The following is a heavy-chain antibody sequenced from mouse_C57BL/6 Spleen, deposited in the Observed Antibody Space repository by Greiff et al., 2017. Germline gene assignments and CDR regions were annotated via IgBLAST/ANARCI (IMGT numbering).Heavy chain of an antibody. V-gene: IGHV2-2*01. CDR3: ASYYYGSSYPLAY. Sequence: QVQLQQSGPGLVQPSQSLSITCTVSGFSLTSYGVHWVRQSPGKGLEWLGVIWSGGSTDYNAAFISRLSISKDNSKSQVFFKMNSLQADDTAIYYCASYYYGSSYPLAYWGQGTLVTVSA. D-gene: IGHD1-1*01. CDR1: GFSLTSYG. CDR2: IWSGGST. J-gene: IGHJ3*01.